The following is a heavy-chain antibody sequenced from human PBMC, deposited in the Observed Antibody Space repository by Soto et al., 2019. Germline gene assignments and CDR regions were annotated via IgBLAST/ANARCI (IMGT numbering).Heavy chain of an antibody. V-gene: IGHV5-51*01. CDR1: GYRFSTNW. Sequence: GESLKISCKGSGYRFSTNWIGWVRQMPGKGLEWMGIIYPGDSDTRLSPSFQGQVTLSADKSINTAYLQWSSLKASDTAIYYCATIGIAGTTYYFHYWGRGTLVTVSS. J-gene: IGHJ4*02. D-gene: IGHD1-7*01. CDR2: IYPGDSDT. CDR3: ATIGIAGTTYYFHY.